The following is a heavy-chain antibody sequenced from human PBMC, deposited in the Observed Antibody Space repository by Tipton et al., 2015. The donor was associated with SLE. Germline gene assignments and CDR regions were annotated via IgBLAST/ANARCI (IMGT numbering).Heavy chain of an antibody. CDR2: ISSSSTYI. D-gene: IGHD1-1*01. J-gene: IGHJ4*02. CDR3: AGDLDSAGCDS. V-gene: IGHV3-21*01. Sequence: SLRLSCAASGFTFSSYSMNWVRQAPGKGLEWVSSISSSSTYIYYADSVKGRFTISRDNAKNSLYLQMNSLRAEDTAVYYCAGDLDSAGCDSWGQGTLVTVSS. CDR1: GFTFSSYS.